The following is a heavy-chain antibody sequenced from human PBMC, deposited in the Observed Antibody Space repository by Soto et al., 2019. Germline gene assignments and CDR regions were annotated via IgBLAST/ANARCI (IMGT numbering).Heavy chain of an antibody. V-gene: IGHV1-18*01. Sequence: ASVKVSCKASGYTFTGYGISWVRQAPGQGLEWMGWISAYNGNTNYAQKLQGRGTMTTDTSTSTAYMELRSLRSDDTAVYYCARLPYDFWSGYLGESDYGMDVWGQGTTVTVSS. D-gene: IGHD3-3*01. CDR1: GYTFTGYG. CDR3: ARLPYDFWSGYLGESDYGMDV. CDR2: ISAYNGNT. J-gene: IGHJ6*02.